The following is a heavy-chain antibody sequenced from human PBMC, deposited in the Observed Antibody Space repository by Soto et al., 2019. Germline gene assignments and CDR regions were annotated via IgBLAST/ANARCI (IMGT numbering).Heavy chain of an antibody. CDR2: IYWDDDK. J-gene: IGHJ3*01. CDR3: AHSKERLRGDVFDV. Sequence: QITLKESGPTLVKPTQTLTLTCSFSGFSLSTSGVGVGWIRQPPGKALEWLALIYWDDDKRYSPSLRSRLSITKDTSKNQVVLTMTNMDPVDTATYYCAHSKERLRGDVFDVWGQGTLVTVSS. D-gene: IGHD5-12*01. CDR1: GFSLSTSGVG. V-gene: IGHV2-5*02.